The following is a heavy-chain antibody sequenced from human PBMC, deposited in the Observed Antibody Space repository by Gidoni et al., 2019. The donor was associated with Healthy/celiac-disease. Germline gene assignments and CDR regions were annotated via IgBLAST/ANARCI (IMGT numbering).Heavy chain of an antibody. Sequence: EVQLVESGGGLVQPGGSLRLSFAASGFTFSSYWMHWVRQAPGQGLWWVSRINSDGSSTSYSDSVKGRFTISRDNAKNTLYLQMNSLRAEDTAVYYCARGSSSWFSFDYWGQGTLVTVSS. CDR2: INSDGSST. D-gene: IGHD6-13*01. J-gene: IGHJ4*02. CDR1: GFTFSSYW. CDR3: ARGSSSWFSFDY. V-gene: IGHV3-74*01.